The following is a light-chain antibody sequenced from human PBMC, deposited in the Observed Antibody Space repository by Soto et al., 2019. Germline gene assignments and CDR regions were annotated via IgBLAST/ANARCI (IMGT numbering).Light chain of an antibody. CDR2: EVN. V-gene: IGLV2-8*01. CDR1: SSDVGGYNY. J-gene: IGLJ1*01. Sequence: QSVLTQPPSASGSPGQSVTISCTGTSSDVGGYNYVSWYQQHPGKAPKLMIYEVNKRPSGVPDRFSGSKSGNTASLTVSGLHAEDEADYYCSSYAGSNNQVFGTGTKVTV. CDR3: SSYAGSNNQV.